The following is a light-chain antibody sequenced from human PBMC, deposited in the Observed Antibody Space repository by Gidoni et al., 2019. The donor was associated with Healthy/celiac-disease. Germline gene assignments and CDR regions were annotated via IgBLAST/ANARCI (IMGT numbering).Light chain of an antibody. CDR1: QSVLYSSDNKNY. CDR2: WAS. Sequence: DIVMTQSLDSLAVSLGERATINCKSSQSVLYSSDNKNYLAWYQQKPGQPPKLLIYWASTRESGVPDRFSGSGSGTDFTLTISSLQAEDVAVYYCQQYYSSPTFGQXTKVEIK. V-gene: IGKV4-1*01. J-gene: IGKJ1*01. CDR3: QQYYSSPT.